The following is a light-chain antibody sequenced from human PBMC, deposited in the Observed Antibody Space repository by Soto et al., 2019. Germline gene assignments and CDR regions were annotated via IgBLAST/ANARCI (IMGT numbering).Light chain of an antibody. V-gene: IGKV3-11*01. CDR1: QSVTHY. J-gene: IGKJ5*01. CDR3: QHYNNSLPIT. Sequence: DIVLTQSPATLSLSPGEKATLSCRASQSVTHYLAWYQHKPGQAPRLLIYDASTRATGIPDRFSGSGSGTDFTLTISRLEPEDFAVYFCQHYNNSLPITFGQGTRLEIK. CDR2: DAS.